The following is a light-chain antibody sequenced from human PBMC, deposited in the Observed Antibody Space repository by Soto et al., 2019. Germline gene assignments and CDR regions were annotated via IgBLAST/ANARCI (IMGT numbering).Light chain of an antibody. CDR2: KAS. CDR1: QTISSW. CDR3: QHYNSYSEA. Sequence: DIQMTQSPSTLSGSVGDRVTITCRASQTISSWLAWYQQKPGKVPKLLIYKASTLKSGVPSRFSGSGSGTEVTLTISSLQPDDFATYYCQHYNSYSEAFGHRTKVQLK. J-gene: IGKJ1*01. V-gene: IGKV1-5*03.